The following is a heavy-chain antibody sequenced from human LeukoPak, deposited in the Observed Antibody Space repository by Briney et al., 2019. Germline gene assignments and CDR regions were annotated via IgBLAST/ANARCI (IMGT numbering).Heavy chain of an antibody. Sequence: ASVKVSCKASGYTFTGYYMHWVRQAPGQGLEWMGWINPNSGGTNYAQKFQGRVTMTRDTSISTAYMELSRLRSDDTAVYYCARGLLWFGGLGGGGMDVWGQGTTVTVSS. CDR2: INPNSGGT. J-gene: IGHJ6*02. CDR1: GYTFTGYY. D-gene: IGHD3-10*01. CDR3: ARGLLWFGGLGGGGMDV. V-gene: IGHV1-2*02.